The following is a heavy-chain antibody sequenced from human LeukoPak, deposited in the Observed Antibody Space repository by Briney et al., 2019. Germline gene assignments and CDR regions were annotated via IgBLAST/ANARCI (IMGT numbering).Heavy chain of an antibody. CDR2: INPSGGST. J-gene: IGHJ2*01. CDR1: RYTFTSYY. CDR3: ARSLYRDGSIWYFDL. D-gene: IGHD3-10*01. Sequence: ASVKVSCKASRYTFTSYYMHWVRQAPGQGLEWMGIINPSGGSTSYAQKFQGRVTVTRDRSTSTVYMELSSLRSEDTAVYYCARSLYRDGSIWYFDLWGRGTLVTVSS. V-gene: IGHV1-46*01.